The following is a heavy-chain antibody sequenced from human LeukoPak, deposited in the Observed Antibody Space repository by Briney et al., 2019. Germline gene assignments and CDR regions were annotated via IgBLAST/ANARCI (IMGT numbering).Heavy chain of an antibody. J-gene: IGHJ4*02. CDR3: AKDMGEDGSYYLHY. D-gene: IGHD1-26*01. V-gene: IGHV3-23*01. CDR1: GFTFSSYA. Sequence: GGSLRLSCAASGFTFSSYAMHWVRQAPGEGLEWVSAISGSGARTYYAGSVKGRFTISRDTSKNTVYLQMNSLRAEDTAIYYCAKDMGEDGSYYLHYWGQGTLVTVSS. CDR2: ISGSGART.